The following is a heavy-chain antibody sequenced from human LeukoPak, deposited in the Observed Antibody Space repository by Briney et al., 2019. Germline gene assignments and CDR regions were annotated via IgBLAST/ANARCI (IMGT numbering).Heavy chain of an antibody. CDR2: ISSSGSNI. J-gene: IGHJ4*02. CDR1: GFTFSSYE. Sequence: PGGSLRLSCAASGFTFSSYEMNWVRQAPGKGLEWGSYISSSGSNIYYADSVKGRFTISRDNATKSLYLQMNSLRAEDTAVYYCARIAVAGPYFDYWGQGTLVTVSS. CDR3: ARIAVAGPYFDY. D-gene: IGHD6-19*01. V-gene: IGHV3-48*03.